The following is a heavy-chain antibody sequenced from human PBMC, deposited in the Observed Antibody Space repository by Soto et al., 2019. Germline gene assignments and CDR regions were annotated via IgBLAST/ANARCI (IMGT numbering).Heavy chain of an antibody. CDR2: IIPIFGTA. D-gene: IGHD2-15*01. V-gene: IGHV1-69*06. J-gene: IGHJ3*02. CDR1: GGTFSSYA. CDR3: ARVGCRGGSCYSSLGVFEI. Sequence: SVKVSCKASGGTFSSYAISWVRQAPGQGLEWMGGIIPIFGTANYAQKFQGRVTITADKSTSTAYMELSSLRSEDTAVYYCARVGCRGGSCYSSLGVFEIWGQGTMVT.